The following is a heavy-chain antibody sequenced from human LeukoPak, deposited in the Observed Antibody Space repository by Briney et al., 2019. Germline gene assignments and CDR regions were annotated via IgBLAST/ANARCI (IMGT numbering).Heavy chain of an antibody. CDR2: IYYSGST. J-gene: IGHJ4*02. CDR3: ARFSGRRYYFDY. V-gene: IGHV4-30-4*02. D-gene: IGHD6-19*01. Sequence: TSETLSLTCTVSGGSISSGDYYWSWIRQPPGKGLEWIGYIYYSGSTYYNPSLKSRITISVDTSKNQFSLKLSSVTAADTAVYYCARFSGRRYYFDYWGQGTVVTVSS. CDR1: GGSISSGDYY.